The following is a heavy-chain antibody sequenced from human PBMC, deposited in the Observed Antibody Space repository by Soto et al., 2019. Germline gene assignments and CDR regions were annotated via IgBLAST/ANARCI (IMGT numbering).Heavy chain of an antibody. CDR2: ISTYNANT. J-gene: IGHJ4*02. D-gene: IGHD2-2*01. CDR3: AREYGTSIRCYGPDY. CDR1: GYTLTRYG. Sequence: HVQLVQSGAEVKKPGASVKVPCKASGYTLTRYGISWERQAPGQGLERMGWISTYNANTKYAQKFQGRVTMTTDTSTGTAYMELGSLTSDDSAVYYCAREYGTSIRCYGPDYWGQGTLVTVSS. V-gene: IGHV1-18*01.